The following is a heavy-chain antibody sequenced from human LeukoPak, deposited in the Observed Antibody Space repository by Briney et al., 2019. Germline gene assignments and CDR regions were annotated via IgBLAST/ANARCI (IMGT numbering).Heavy chain of an antibody. J-gene: IGHJ4*02. Sequence: SETLSLTCAVYGGSFSGYYWSWIRQPPGKGLEWIGEINHSGSTNYNPSLKSRVTISVDTSKNQFSLKLSSVTAADTAVYYYARAGVVAAAFDYWGQGTLVTVSS. D-gene: IGHD6-13*01. CDR3: ARAGVVAAAFDY. CDR1: GGSFSGYY. V-gene: IGHV4-34*01. CDR2: INHSGST.